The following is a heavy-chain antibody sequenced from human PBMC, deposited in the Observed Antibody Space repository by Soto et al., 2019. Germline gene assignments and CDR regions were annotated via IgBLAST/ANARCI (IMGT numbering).Heavy chain of an antibody. CDR1: GYSFTSYW. J-gene: IGHJ6*02. D-gene: IGHD2-8*01. CDR2: IDPSDSYI. V-gene: IGHV5-10-1*01. Sequence: PGESLKISCKASGYSFTSYWITWVRQMPGKGLEWMGRIDPSDSYINYSQSFQGHVTISADKSIGTAYLQWSSLKASDTAMYYCARQGDIVLMVNGMDVWGQGTTVTFSS. CDR3: ARQGDIVLMVNGMDV.